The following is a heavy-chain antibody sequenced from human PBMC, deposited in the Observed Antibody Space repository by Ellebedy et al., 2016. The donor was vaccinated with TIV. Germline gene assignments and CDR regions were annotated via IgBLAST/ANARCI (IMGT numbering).Heavy chain of an antibody. D-gene: IGHD3-16*01. CDR2: ISNDGRSK. Sequence: PGGSLRLSCVASGFTFSGYAMSWVRQAPGKGLEWVANISNDGRSKKYGDSVRGRFTISRDNSKSTLYLQMDSLRDDDTAVYYCAPGGTTKVKKGFGYWGQGTLVTVSS. CDR1: GFTFSGYA. V-gene: IGHV3-30*03. J-gene: IGHJ4*02. CDR3: APGGTTKVKKGFGY.